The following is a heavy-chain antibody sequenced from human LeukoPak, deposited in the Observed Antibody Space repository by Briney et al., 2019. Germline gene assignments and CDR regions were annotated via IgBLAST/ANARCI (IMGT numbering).Heavy chain of an antibody. CDR2: IYYSGST. D-gene: IGHD3-16*02. Sequence: SETLSLTCTVSGGSISSYYWSWIRQPPGKGLEWIGYIYYSGSTNYNPSLKSRVTISVDTSKNQFSLKLSSVTAADTAVYYCARVRLRLGELSPHYDYWGQGTLVTVSS. J-gene: IGHJ4*02. CDR3: ARVRLRLGELSPHYDY. V-gene: IGHV4-59*12. CDR1: GGSISSYY.